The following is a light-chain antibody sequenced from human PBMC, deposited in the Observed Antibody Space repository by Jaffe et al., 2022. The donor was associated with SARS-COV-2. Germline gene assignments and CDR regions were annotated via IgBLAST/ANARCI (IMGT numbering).Light chain of an antibody. V-gene: IGKV1-17*01. J-gene: IGKJ4*01. CDR2: AAS. CDR1: QGIGND. CDR3: LQHNSYPLT. Sequence: DIQMTQSPSSLSASVGDRVTITCRASQGIGNDLGWYQQKPGKAPKRLIYAASSLQSGVPSRFSGSKSGTEFTLTISSLQPEDFATYYCLQHNSYPLTFGGGTKVEI.